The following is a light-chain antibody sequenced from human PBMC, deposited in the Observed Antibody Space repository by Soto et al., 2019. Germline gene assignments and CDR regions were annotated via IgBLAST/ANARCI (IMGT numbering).Light chain of an antibody. V-gene: IGLV3-1*01. CDR1: KVGDKY. J-gene: IGLJ2*01. CDR3: QAWDSSTVV. CDR2: KDS. Sequence: SYELTQPPSVSVSPGQTASITCSGDKVGDKYACWYQQKPGQPPVLVIYKDSKRPSGIPERFSGSNTGNTATLTISGTQAMDEADYYCQAWDSSTVVFGGGTKLTVL.